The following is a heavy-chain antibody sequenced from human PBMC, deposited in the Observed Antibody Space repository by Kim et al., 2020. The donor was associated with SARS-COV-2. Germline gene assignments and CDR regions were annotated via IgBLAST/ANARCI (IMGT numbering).Heavy chain of an antibody. D-gene: IGHD3-22*01. J-gene: IGHJ4*02. V-gene: IGHV4-31*03. Sequence: SETLSLTCTVSGGSISSGGYYWSWIRQHPGKGLEWIGYIYYSGSTYYNPSLKSRVTISVDTSENQFSLKLSSVTAADTAVYYCARGQGLITMIVVVVGAFDFGGQGPLVTVSS. CDR1: GGSISSGGYY. CDR3: ARGQGLITMIVVVVGAFDF. CDR2: IYYSGST.